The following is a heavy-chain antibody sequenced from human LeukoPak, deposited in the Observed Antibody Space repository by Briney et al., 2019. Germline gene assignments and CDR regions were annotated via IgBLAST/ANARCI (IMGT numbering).Heavy chain of an antibody. J-gene: IGHJ6*02. CDR1: GYTFTSYG. Sequence: ASVKVSCKASGYTFTSYGISWVRQAPAPGLEWMGWISAYNGNTNYAQKLQGRVTMTTDTSTSTAYMELRSLRSDDTAVYYCARDSNHDYGGPCGMDVWGQGTTVTVSS. CDR2: ISAYNGNT. D-gene: IGHD4-23*01. V-gene: IGHV1-18*01. CDR3: ARDSNHDYGGPCGMDV.